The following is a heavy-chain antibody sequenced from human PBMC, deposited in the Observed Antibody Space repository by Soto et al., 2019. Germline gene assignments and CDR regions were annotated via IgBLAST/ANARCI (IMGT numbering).Heavy chain of an antibody. V-gene: IGHV1-46*01. CDR3: ARVGYSSSWYVAFDI. D-gene: IGHD6-13*01. CDR2: INPSGGST. Sequence: GASVKVSCKASGYTFTDYRMHWVRQAPGQGLEWMGMINPSGGSTTYAQKFQGRVTMTRDTSISTAYMELSRLRSDDTAVYYCARVGYSSSWYVAFDIWGQGTMVTVSS. J-gene: IGHJ3*02. CDR1: GYTFTDYR.